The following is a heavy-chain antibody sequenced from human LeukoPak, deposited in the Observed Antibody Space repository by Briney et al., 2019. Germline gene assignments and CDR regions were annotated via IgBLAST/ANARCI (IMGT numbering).Heavy chain of an antibody. V-gene: IGHV3-33*01. Sequence: GGSLTLFCAASRFSFSSYAMHWVRQAPGKGLEWVAVIWYDGSNKYYADSVKGRFTISRDNSKNTLYLQMNSLRAEDTAVYYCARDPSDNWNDIGWFDPWGQGTLVTVSS. D-gene: IGHD1-1*01. CDR3: ARDPSDNWNDIGWFDP. J-gene: IGHJ5*02. CDR1: RFSFSSYA. CDR2: IWYDGSNK.